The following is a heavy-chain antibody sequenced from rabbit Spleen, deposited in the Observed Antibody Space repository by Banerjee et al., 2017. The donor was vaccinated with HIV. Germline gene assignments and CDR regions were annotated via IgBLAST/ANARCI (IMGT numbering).Heavy chain of an antibody. CDR3: ARDLVGVIGWNFYL. Sequence: QSLEESGGGLVQPEGSLTLTCKVSGFSLSSGYDMCWVRQAPGKGLEWIGCIDGGSSGSTYYATWAKGRFTISRTSSTTVTLRMTSLTAADRATYFCARDLVGVIGWNFYLWGQGTLVTVS. CDR1: GFSLSSGYD. CDR2: IDGGSSGST. J-gene: IGHJ4*01. V-gene: IGHV1S40*01. D-gene: IGHD1-1*01.